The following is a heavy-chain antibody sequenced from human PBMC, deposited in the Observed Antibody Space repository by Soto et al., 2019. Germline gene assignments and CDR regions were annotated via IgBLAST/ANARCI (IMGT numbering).Heavy chain of an antibody. CDR2: IYYSGST. CDR3: AGAGAVATMRLPFDY. V-gene: IGHV4-31*03. D-gene: IGHD5-12*01. J-gene: IGHJ4*02. Sequence: PSETLSLTCTVSGGSISSDGYYWNWIRQRPGKGLEWIGYIYYSGSTYYNPSLQSRVAISVDTSKNQFSLKLSFVTAADTAVYYCAGAGAVATMRLPFDYWGQGTLVTVSS. CDR1: GGSISSDGYY.